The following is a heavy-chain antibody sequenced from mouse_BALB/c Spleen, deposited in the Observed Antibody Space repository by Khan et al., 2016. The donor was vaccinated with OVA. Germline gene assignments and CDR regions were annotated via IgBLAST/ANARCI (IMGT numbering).Heavy chain of an antibody. J-gene: IGHJ4*01. CDR1: GYSITSNYA. Sequence: EVQLVESGPGLVKPSQSLSLTCTVTGYSITSNYAWNWIRQFPGNKLEWMGYISYSGSTSYNPSLNSRISITRDTSKNQFFLQLNSVTTEDTATDYCARGNYYGYAMDYWGQGTSVTVSS. CDR2: ISYSGST. D-gene: IGHD1-1*01. CDR3: ARGNYYGYAMDY. V-gene: IGHV3-2*02.